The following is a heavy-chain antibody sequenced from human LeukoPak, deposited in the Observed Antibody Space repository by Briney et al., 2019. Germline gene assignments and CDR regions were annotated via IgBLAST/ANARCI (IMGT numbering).Heavy chain of an antibody. CDR3: AKILGIAVAGTNWFDP. V-gene: IGHV3-7*01. CDR2: IKQDGSEK. CDR1: GFTFSSYW. D-gene: IGHD6-19*01. J-gene: IGHJ5*02. Sequence: GGSLRLSCAASGFTFSSYWMSWVRQAPGKGLELVANIKQDGSEKYYVDSVKGRFTISRDNAKNSLYLQMNSLRAEDTAVYYCAKILGIAVAGTNWFDPWGQGTLVTVSS.